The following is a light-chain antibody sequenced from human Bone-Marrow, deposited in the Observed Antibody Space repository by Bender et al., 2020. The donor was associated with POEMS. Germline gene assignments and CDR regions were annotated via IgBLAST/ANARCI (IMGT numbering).Light chain of an antibody. CDR1: SNDVGGSDY. V-gene: IGLV2-14*03. CDR3: SSYTSSNTLV. J-gene: IGLJ2*01. CDR2: DVS. Sequence: QSALTQPASVSGSPGQSITISCTGTSNDVGGSDYVSWYQEHPGKAPKLMIYDVSQRPSGVSNRFSGSKSANTASLTISGLQAEDEAHYYCSSYTSSNTLVFGGGTKLTVL.